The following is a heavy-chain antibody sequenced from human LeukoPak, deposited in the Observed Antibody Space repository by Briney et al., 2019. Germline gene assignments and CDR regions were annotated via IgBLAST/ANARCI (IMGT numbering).Heavy chain of an antibody. CDR1: GGSISSHY. D-gene: IGHD1-14*01. Sequence: SETLSLTCTVSGGSISSHYWSWIRQPPGKGRGWSGYIYYSGSTNYNPSLKSRVTISVDTSKNQFSLKLSSVTAADTAVDYCARDPYDPEWEWFDPWGQGTLVTVSS. J-gene: IGHJ5*02. V-gene: IGHV4-59*11. CDR3: ARDPYDPEWEWFDP. CDR2: IYYSGST.